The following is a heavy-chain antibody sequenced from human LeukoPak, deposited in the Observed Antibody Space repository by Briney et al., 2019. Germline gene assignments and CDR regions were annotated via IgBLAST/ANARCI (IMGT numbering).Heavy chain of an antibody. Sequence: SETLSLTCTVSGGSISSGDYYWSWIRQPPGKGLEWIGYIYYSGSTYYNPSLKSRITISEDTSKNQFSLNLSSVTAADTAVYYCARHDFPALPFDYWGQGTLVTVSS. CDR2: IYYSGST. J-gene: IGHJ4*02. V-gene: IGHV4-30-4*01. CDR1: GGSISSGDYY. D-gene: IGHD2-2*01. CDR3: ARHDFPALPFDY.